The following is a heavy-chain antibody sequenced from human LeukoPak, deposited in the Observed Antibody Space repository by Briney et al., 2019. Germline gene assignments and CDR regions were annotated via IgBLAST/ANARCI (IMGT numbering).Heavy chain of an antibody. V-gene: IGHV1-69*04. Sequence: SVKVSCKASGGTFSSYAISWVRQAPGQGLEWMGRIIPILGIANYAQKFQGRVTITADKSTSTAYMELSSLRSDDTAVYYCARGGSGSSSFDYWGQGTLVTVSS. CDR3: ARGGSGSSSFDY. CDR2: IIPILGIA. J-gene: IGHJ4*02. D-gene: IGHD1-26*01. CDR1: GGTFSSYA.